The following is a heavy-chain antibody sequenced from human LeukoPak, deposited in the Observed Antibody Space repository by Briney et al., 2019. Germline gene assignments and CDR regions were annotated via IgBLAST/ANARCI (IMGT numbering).Heavy chain of an antibody. J-gene: IGHJ1*01. V-gene: IGHV4-4*02. D-gene: IGHD3-22*01. CDR2: IHHEGST. Sequence: SGTLSLTCAVSGGSISSSNWWTWVRQPPGRGLEWIGEIHHEGSTNYNPSLKSRVTISVDKSKNQFSLKLRSLTAADTAVYYCAVRDSSGYYHEYIQHWGQGTLVIVSS. CDR1: GGSISSSNW. CDR3: AVRDSSGYYHEYIQH.